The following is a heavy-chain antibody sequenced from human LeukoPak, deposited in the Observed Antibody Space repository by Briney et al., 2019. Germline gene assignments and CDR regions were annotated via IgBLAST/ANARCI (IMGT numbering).Heavy chain of an antibody. D-gene: IGHD6-19*01. V-gene: IGHV4-4*07. CDR1: GGSISSYY. CDR2: IYTSGST. J-gene: IGHJ5*02. Sequence: SETLSLTCTVSGGSISSYYWSWIRQPAGKGLEWIGRIYTSGSTNYNPSLKSRVTMSVDTSKNQSSLKLSSVTVADTAVYYCARVDSSGWDWFDPWGQGTLVTVSS. CDR3: ARVDSSGWDWFDP.